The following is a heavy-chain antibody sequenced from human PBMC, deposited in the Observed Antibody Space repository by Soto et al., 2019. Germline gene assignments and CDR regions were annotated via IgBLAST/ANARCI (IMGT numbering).Heavy chain of an antibody. CDR3: ARGPDLVDGYNYPSCYFDY. J-gene: IGHJ4*02. Sequence: QVQLVQSGAEMKKPGSSVKVSCRASGGTFTSYAISWVRKPPGQGLEWMGGTIPIFGTANYAQKFQGRVTITADESTSTACMELSSLRSEDTAVYYCARGPDLVDGYNYPSCYFDYWGQGTLVTVSS. CDR1: GGTFTSYA. V-gene: IGHV1-69*12. CDR2: TIPIFGTA. D-gene: IGHD5-12*01.